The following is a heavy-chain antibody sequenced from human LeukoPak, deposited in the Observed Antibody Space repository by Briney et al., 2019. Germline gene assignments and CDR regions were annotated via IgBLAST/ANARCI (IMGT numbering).Heavy chain of an antibody. J-gene: IGHJ4*02. Sequence: SETLSLTCTVSGGSISSGDYYWSWIRQPQGKGLEWIGYIYYSGSTYYNPSLKSRLTISVDTSKNRSSLKLSSVTAADTAVYYCARGRGRRGVMDYWGQGTLVPVSS. D-gene: IGHD3-10*01. V-gene: IGHV4-30-4*08. CDR2: IYYSGST. CDR1: GGSISSGDYY. CDR3: ARGRGRRGVMDY.